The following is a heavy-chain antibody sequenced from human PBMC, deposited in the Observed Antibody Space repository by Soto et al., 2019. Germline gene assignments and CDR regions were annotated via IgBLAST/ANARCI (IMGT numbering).Heavy chain of an antibody. V-gene: IGHV3-30*18. CDR1: GFTFSSYG. J-gene: IGHJ4*02. D-gene: IGHD5-18*01. CDR2: ILSDGSNK. Sequence: QVQLVESGGGVVQPGRSLRLSCAASGFTFSSYGIHWVRQTPGKGLEWVAVILSDGSNKYYADSVKGRFTVSRDNSKNTLYLQMNSLRPDDTAVYFCAKGRGHSYGRTVDYWGQGTLVTVSA. CDR3: AKGRGHSYGRTVDY.